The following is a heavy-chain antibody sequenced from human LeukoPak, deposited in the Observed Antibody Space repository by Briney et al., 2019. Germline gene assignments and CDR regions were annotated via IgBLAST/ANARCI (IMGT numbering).Heavy chain of an antibody. Sequence: GGSLRLSCAAPGFTLRSNYMSWVRQAPGKGLEWVSVIYTGGSTYYADSVKGRFTISRDNSKNTLYLQMNSLRAEDTAVYCCARVRPHPIIDVWGKGTTVTVSS. CDR3: ARVRPHPIIDV. J-gene: IGHJ6*03. CDR1: GFTLRSNY. CDR2: IYTGGST. D-gene: IGHD6-6*01. V-gene: IGHV3-53*01.